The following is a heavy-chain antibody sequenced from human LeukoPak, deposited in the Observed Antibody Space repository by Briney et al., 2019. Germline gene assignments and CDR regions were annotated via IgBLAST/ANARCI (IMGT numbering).Heavy chain of an antibody. CDR3: ARGDSSGWPDY. V-gene: IGHV5-51*01. J-gene: IGHJ4*02. D-gene: IGHD6-19*01. CDR1: GYNFANYW. CDR2: IYPGDSHT. Sequence: GESLKISCKASGYNFANYWIGWARQMPGKGLEWMGSIYPGDSHTIYTPSFEGRVTISADRSTVYLQWSSLEASDTAMYYCARGDSSGWPDYWGQGTLVTVSS.